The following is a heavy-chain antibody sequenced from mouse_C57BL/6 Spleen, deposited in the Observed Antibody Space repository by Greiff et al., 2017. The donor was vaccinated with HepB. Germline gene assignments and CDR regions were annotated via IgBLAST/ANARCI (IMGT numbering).Heavy chain of an antibody. J-gene: IGHJ2*01. Sequence: QVQLQQSGAELVKPGVSVKISCKASGYAFSSYWMNWVKQRPGKGLEGTGQIYPGDGDTNYNGKFKGKSTLTADNSSSTAYMQISSLTSEDSAVFFCAREASNWVDYWVQCTTLTVSS. CDR3: AREASNWVDY. CDR2: IYPGDGDT. D-gene: IGHD4-1*01. CDR1: GYAFSSYW. V-gene: IGHV1-80*01.